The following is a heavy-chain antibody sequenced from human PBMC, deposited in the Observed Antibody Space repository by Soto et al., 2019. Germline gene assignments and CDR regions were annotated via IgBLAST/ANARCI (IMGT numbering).Heavy chain of an antibody. V-gene: IGHV3-53*01. CDR1: GFTVSSYY. J-gene: IGHJ4*02. CDR2: VYSTGST. Sequence: TGGSVRLSCAASGFTVSSYYMSWVRQAPGKGLEWVSVVYSTGSTYYADSVKGRFTISRDISKNMIYLQMDSLRAEDTAVYYCAREGMGFGYWGQGTLVTVSS. D-gene: IGHD1-26*01. CDR3: AREGMGFGY.